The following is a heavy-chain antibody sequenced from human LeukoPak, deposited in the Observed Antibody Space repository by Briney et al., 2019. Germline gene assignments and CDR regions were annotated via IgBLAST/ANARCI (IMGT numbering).Heavy chain of an antibody. CDR1: GFTFRNHG. CDR2: IWYDGSNK. V-gene: IGHV3-33*01. J-gene: IGHJ4*02. CDR3: ARDRGSYYVDS. Sequence: GRSLRLSCAASGFTFRNHGMHWVRQAPGKGLEWVAVIWYDGSNKYYADSVKGRFTISRDNSKNTLDLRMNSLRAEDTAVYYCARDRGSYYVDSWGQGTLVTVSS. D-gene: IGHD3-16*01.